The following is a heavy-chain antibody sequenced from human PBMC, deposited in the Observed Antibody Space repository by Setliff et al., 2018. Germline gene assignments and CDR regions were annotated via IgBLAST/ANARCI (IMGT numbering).Heavy chain of an antibody. V-gene: IGHV2-5*02. CDR3: ALRRGNEWHLVRWFDP. Sequence: SGPTLVNPTQTLTLTCTFSGFSLSTSEVGVGWIRQPPGKALEWLALIYWDDDKRYSPSLKSRLTITKDTSKNQVVLTMTNMDPVDTATYYCALRRGNEWHLVRWFDPWGPGIQVTVSS. D-gene: IGHD6-6*01. J-gene: IGHJ5*02. CDR2: IYWDDDK. CDR1: GFSLSTSEVG.